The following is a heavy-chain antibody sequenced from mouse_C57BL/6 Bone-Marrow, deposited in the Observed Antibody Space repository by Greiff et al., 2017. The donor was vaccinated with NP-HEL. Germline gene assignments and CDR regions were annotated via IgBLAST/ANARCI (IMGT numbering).Heavy chain of an antibody. CDR3: ARDFYYDYDGAY. Sequence: VKVVESGPGLVQPSQCLSITCTVSGFSLTSYGVHWVRQSPGKGLEWLGVMWSGGSTDYNAAFISRLSISKDNSKSQVFFKMNSLQADDTAIYYCARDFYYDYDGAYWGQGTLVTVSA. CDR2: MWSGGST. D-gene: IGHD2-4*01. CDR1: GFSLTSYG. J-gene: IGHJ3*01. V-gene: IGHV2-2*01.